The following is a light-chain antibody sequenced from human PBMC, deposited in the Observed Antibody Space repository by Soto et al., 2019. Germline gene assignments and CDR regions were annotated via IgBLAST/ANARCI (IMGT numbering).Light chain of an antibody. CDR2: GAS. J-gene: IGKJ3*01. CDR1: QVVVTAD. CDR3: LLFRGSPT. Sequence: EIVLTQSPGTLSVSPGERATLSCRASQVVVTADIQWYQHKPGQAPRLLISGASTRASGIPDRFSGSGVGTDFPLTINRLDPEDCAVYYCLLFRGSPTFGPGSRVHI. V-gene: IGKV3-20*01.